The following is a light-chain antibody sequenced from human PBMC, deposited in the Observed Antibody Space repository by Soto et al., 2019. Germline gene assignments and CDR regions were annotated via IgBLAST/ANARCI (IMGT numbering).Light chain of an antibody. CDR3: QQYNGYWT. CDR2: AAS. J-gene: IGKJ1*01. Sequence: GARVTITCRASQSISGSLAWYQQKPGKAPKLLIYAASNLKSGVPSRFSGSGSGTEYTLTISSLQPDDSASYYCQQYNGYWTFGQGTRVEIK. V-gene: IGKV1-5*03. CDR1: QSISGS.